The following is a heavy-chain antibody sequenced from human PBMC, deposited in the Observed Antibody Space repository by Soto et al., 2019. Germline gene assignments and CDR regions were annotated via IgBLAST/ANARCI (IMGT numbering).Heavy chain of an antibody. D-gene: IGHD3-3*01. CDR1: GYTFTSYA. CDR2: INAGNGNT. Sequence: ASVKVSCKASGYTFTSYAMHWVRQAPGQRLEWMGWINAGNGNTKYSQKFQGRVTITRDTSANTAYMELSSLRSEDTAVYYCARDPESVLYYDFWSGYWFAPWGQGTLVTVSS. CDR3: ARDPESVLYYDFWSGYWFAP. J-gene: IGHJ5*02. V-gene: IGHV1-3*01.